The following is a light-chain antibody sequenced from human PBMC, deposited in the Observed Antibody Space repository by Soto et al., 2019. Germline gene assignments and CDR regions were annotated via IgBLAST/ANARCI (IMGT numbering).Light chain of an antibody. J-gene: IGKJ5*01. CDR2: KVS. CDR1: QSLVHSDGIAY. CDR3: MQGTHWPIT. V-gene: IGKV2-30*02. Sequence: DVVMPRSPLSLPVTLGQAASISCRSNQSLVHSDGIAYFSWFQQRPGRSPRRLIYKVSNRDSGVPARFSGSGSGTDFALKISRVEAEDVGVYYCMQGTHWPITFGQGTRLEIK.